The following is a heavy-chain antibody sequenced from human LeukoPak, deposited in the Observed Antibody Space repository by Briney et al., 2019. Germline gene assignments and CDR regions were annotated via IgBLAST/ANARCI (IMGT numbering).Heavy chain of an antibody. D-gene: IGHD3-10*01. CDR2: IKEDGTEK. CDR1: GFTLSNYW. Sequence: GGSLRLSCAASGFTLSNYWMSWVRQAPGKGLEWVANIKEDGTEKHYVDSRFTISRDNAKNSLYLQMNSLRAEDTAMYYCAGLTMIRGVIGYWGQGTLVTVSS. J-gene: IGHJ4*02. V-gene: IGHV3-7*01. CDR3: AGLTMIRGVIGY.